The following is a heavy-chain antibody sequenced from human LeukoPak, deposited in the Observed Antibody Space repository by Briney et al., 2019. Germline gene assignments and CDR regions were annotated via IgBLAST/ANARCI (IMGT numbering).Heavy chain of an antibody. Sequence: PGRSLRLSCAASGFTFSSYGMHWVRQAPGKGLERVAFIRYDGSNKYYADSVKGRFTISRDNSKNTLYLQMNSLRAEDTAVYYCAPAVNYYYGSGSYWGQGTLVTVSS. V-gene: IGHV3-30*02. J-gene: IGHJ4*02. D-gene: IGHD3-10*01. CDR1: GFTFSSYG. CDR2: IRYDGSNK. CDR3: APAVNYYYGSGSY.